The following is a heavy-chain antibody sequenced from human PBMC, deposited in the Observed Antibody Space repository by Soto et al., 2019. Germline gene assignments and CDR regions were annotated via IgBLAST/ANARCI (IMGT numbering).Heavy chain of an antibody. CDR1: GYTFISYG. J-gene: IGHJ4*02. CDR3: ATRPSWSQVSFVTYFFHF. CDR2: ISPNSGNT. V-gene: IGHV1-18*01. D-gene: IGHD2-15*01. Sequence: QVQLVQSGAEVKKPGASVKDSCKASGYTFISYGIAWVPQAPGQGLEWMDWISPNSGNTNYALKFQGRVTVTTQTPTSTADMEMRCLSSDDTAVSSCATRPSWSQVSFVTYFFHFWGQGALVTVSS.